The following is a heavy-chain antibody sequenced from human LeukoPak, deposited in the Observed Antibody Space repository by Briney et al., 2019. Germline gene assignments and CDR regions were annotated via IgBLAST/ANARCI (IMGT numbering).Heavy chain of an antibody. V-gene: IGHV6-1*01. Sequence: SQTLSLTCAISGDSVSSNSAAWDWIRQSPSRGLEWLGRTYYRSKWYNDYALSVKTRITINPDTSKNQFSLQLNSVTPDDTAVYYCARDQIAAAGPTDYWGQGTLVTVSS. CDR3: ARDQIAAAGPTDY. J-gene: IGHJ4*02. CDR1: GDSVSSNSAA. D-gene: IGHD6-13*01. CDR2: TYYRSKWYN.